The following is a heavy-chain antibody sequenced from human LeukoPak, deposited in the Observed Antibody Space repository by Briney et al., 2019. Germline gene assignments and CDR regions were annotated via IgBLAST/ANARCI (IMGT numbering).Heavy chain of an antibody. CDR3: ARGLTEIMTTVTD. V-gene: IGHV4-34*01. D-gene: IGHD4-17*01. CDR2: LNHSVST. CDR1: GGSCSGYN. J-gene: IGHJ4*02. Sequence: SETLSLTSAVYGGSCSGYNWRWIPPTPGKGLGWMGELNHSVSTNYNPSLQSRATTPVATSTNQSLLKLSSVTAADTAVYYSARGLTEIMTTVTDWGQGTLVTVSS.